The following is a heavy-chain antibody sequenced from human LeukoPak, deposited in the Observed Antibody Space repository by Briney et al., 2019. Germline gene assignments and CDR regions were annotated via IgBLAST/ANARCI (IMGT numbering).Heavy chain of an antibody. V-gene: IGHV3-48*03. CDR3: AKDNRFTMVRGVYGIHWYFDL. CDR1: GFTFSSYE. Sequence: QPGGSLRLSCAASGFTFSSYEMNWVRQAPGKGLEWVSYISSSGSTIYYADSVKGRFTISRDNAKNSLYLQMNSLRAEDTALYYCAKDNRFTMVRGVYGIHWYFDLWGRGTLVTVSS. J-gene: IGHJ2*01. D-gene: IGHD3-10*01. CDR2: ISSSGSTI.